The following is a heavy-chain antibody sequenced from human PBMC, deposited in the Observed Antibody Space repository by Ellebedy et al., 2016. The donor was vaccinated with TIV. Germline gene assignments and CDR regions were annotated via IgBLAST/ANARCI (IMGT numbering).Heavy chain of an antibody. Sequence: MPSETLSLTCTVSGGSISSYYWSWIRQPPGKGLEWIGYIYHSGSTYYNPSLKSRVTISVDRSKNQFSLKLSSVTAADTAVYYCAGVAATEGSDYWGQGTLVTVSS. CDR2: IYHSGST. CDR1: GGSISSYY. D-gene: IGHD2-15*01. J-gene: IGHJ4*02. CDR3: AGVAATEGSDY. V-gene: IGHV4-59*04.